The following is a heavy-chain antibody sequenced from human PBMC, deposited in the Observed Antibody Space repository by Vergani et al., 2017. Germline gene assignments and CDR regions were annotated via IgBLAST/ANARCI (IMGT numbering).Heavy chain of an antibody. CDR2: IRSDESRG. CDR1: GFTFHSYG. D-gene: IGHD2-15*01. J-gene: IGHJ4*02. Sequence: VQLLESGGDLVQPGGSLRLSCAASGFTFHSYGMHWVRQAPGKGLEWVASIRSDESRGYYGDSMEGPFTISRDNSKNTLYLQMKSRRPEDTAVYYCAKEGGGYCSGGTCYPEYWGQGTLVIVS. CDR3: AKEGGGYCSGGTCYPEY. V-gene: IGHV3-30*02.